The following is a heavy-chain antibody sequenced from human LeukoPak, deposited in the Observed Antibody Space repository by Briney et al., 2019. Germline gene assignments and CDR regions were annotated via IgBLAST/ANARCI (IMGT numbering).Heavy chain of an antibody. CDR3: ARDRWFYYDSSGYYASNLDFDY. D-gene: IGHD3-22*01. CDR2: ISSNSSYI. V-gene: IGHV3-21*01. Sequence: GGSLRLSCAASGFTFSSYSMNWVRQAPGKGLEWVSSISSNSSYIYYADSVKGRFTISRDNAKNSLYLQMNSLRAEDTAVYYCARDRWFYYDSSGYYASNLDFDYWGRGTLVTVSS. J-gene: IGHJ4*02. CDR1: GFTFSSYS.